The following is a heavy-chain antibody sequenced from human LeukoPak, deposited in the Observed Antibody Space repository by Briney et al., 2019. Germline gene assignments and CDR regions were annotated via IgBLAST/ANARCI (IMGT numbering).Heavy chain of an antibody. V-gene: IGHV1-18*04. Sequence: ASVKVFCKASGYTFTSYGISWVRQAPGQGLEWMGWISAYNGNTNYAQKLQGRVTMTTDTSTSTAYMELRSLRSDDTAVYYCARAGAPLVVPAANFDYWGQGTLVTVSS. CDR3: ARAGAPLVVPAANFDY. J-gene: IGHJ4*02. CDR1: GYTFTSYG. D-gene: IGHD2-2*01. CDR2: ISAYNGNT.